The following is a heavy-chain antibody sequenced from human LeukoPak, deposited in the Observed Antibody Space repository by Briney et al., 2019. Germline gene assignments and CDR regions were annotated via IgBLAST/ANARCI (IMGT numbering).Heavy chain of an antibody. CDR2: ISYDGSNK. V-gene: IGHV3-30-3*02. CDR3: AKSPPIFGVVTVSYFDY. D-gene: IGHD3-3*01. CDR1: GFTFSSYA. J-gene: IGHJ4*02. Sequence: GGSLRLSCAASGFTFSSYAMHWVRQAPGKGLEWVAVISYDGSNKYYADSVKSRFTISRDNSKNTLYLQMNSLRAEDTAVYYCAKSPPIFGVVTVSYFDYWGQGTLVTVSS.